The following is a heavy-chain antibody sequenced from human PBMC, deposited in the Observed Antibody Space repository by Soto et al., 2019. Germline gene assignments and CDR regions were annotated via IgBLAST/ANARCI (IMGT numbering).Heavy chain of an antibody. CDR3: ARDLTIVPATHPRLENYGMDV. CDR1: GYSFTSYG. CDR2: ISPYNGHI. Sequence: ASVKVSCKASGYSFTSYGISWVRRAPGQGLEWMGWISPYNGHIQFVQGFQGRVSMTTDTSTKTAYMELRNLRSDDTAQYYCARDLTIVPATHPRLENYGMDVWGQGTTVTVSS. D-gene: IGHD2-2*01. J-gene: IGHJ6*02. V-gene: IGHV1-18*01.